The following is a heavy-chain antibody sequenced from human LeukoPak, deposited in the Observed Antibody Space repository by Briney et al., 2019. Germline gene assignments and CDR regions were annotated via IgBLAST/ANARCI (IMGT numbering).Heavy chain of an antibody. D-gene: IGHD3-22*01. CDR3: ARGYYDSSGYYYPIDY. CDR2: ISAYNGNT. V-gene: IGHV1-18*01. CDR1: GYTFTSYG. Sequence: ASVKVSCKASGYTFTSYGISWVPQAPGQGLEWMGWISAYNGNTNYAQKLQGRVTMTTDTSTSTADMELRSLRTDDTAVYYCARGYYDSSGYYYPIDYWGQGTLVTVSS. J-gene: IGHJ4*02.